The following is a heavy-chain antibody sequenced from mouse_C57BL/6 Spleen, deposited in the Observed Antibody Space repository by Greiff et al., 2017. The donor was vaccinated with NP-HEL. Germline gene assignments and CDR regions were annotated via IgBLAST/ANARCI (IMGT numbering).Heavy chain of an antibody. CDR3: ARRAITTVVATNAMDY. D-gene: IGHD1-1*01. CDR1: GYTFTSYW. Sequence: QVQLQQPGAELVKPGASVKLSCKASGYTFTSYWMPWVTQSPGRGLEWIGRIYPNCGGTTYNEKFKSKATLTVDKPSSTAYMQLSSLTSEETAVDYGARRAITTVVATNAMDYWGQGTSVTVSS. V-gene: IGHV1-72*01. CDR2: IYPNCGGT. J-gene: IGHJ4*01.